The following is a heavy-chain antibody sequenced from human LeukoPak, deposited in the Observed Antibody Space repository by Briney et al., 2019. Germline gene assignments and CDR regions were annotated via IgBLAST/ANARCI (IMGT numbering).Heavy chain of an antibody. D-gene: IGHD3-22*01. Sequence: ASVTVSCKASGYTFTGYYMHWVRQAPGQGLEWMGWINPNSGGTNYAQKFQGRVTMTRDTSISTAYMELSRLRSDDTAVYYCARDTYYYDSSGYFAGRGMDVWGQGTTVTVSS. CDR3: ARDTYYYDSSGYFAGRGMDV. V-gene: IGHV1-2*02. CDR1: GYTFTGYY. J-gene: IGHJ6*02. CDR2: INPNSGGT.